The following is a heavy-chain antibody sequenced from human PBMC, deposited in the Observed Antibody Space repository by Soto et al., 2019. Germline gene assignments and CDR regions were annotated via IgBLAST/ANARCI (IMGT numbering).Heavy chain of an antibody. CDR1: GGTFSTYT. D-gene: IGHD3-22*01. J-gene: IGHJ5*02. Sequence: QVQLVQSGAEVKKPGSSVKVSCKASGGTFSTYTITWVRQAPGQVLEWMGRIIPIIGIINYAQKFQGRVLISADKFTGTADVELTRLRSDETAVYYCAGDPDSHYNDSHSSSYPWGQGTLVTVSS. V-gene: IGHV1-69*08. CDR3: AGDPDSHYNDSHSSSYP. CDR2: IIPIIGII.